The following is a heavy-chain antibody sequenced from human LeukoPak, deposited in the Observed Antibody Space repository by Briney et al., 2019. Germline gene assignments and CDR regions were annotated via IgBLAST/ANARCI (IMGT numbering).Heavy chain of an antibody. D-gene: IGHD5-12*01. J-gene: IGHJ3*02. CDR1: GFTFSSYS. V-gene: IGHV3-21*01. CDR3: ARVGLRAFDI. Sequence: GGSLRLSCAASGFTFSSYSMNWVRQAPGKGLEWVSSISGSSSYIYYADSVKGRFTISRDNAKNSLYLQMNSLRAEDTAVYYCARVGLRAFDIWGQGTMVTVSS. CDR2: ISGSSSYI.